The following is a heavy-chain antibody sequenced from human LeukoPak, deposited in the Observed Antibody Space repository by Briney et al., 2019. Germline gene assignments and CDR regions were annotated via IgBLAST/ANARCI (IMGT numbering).Heavy chain of an antibody. CDR2: IHYSGST. J-gene: IGHJ6*03. V-gene: IGHV4-39*07. D-gene: IGHD1-1*01. Sequence: SETLSLTCTVPGGSISSSSYYWGWIRQPPGKGLEWIGSIHYSGSTYYNPSLKSRVTISVDTSKNQFSLKLSSVTAADTAVYYCARFGDDPRNYYYYYYMDVWGKGTTVTISS. CDR1: GGSISSSSYY. CDR3: ARFGDDPRNYYYYYYMDV.